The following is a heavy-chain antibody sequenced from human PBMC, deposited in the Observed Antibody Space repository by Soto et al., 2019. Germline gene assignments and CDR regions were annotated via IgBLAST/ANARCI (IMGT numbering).Heavy chain of an antibody. J-gene: IGHJ4*02. CDR2: ISSSSSTI. Sequence: GGSMRLSCAASGFTFSSYSMNWVRQAPGKGLEWVSYISSSSSTIYYADSVKGRFTISRDNAKNSLYLQMNSLRAEDTAVYYCARDSGYSYGPLDYWGQGTLVTVSS. CDR3: ARDSGYSYGPLDY. V-gene: IGHV3-48*01. D-gene: IGHD5-18*01. CDR1: GFTFSSYS.